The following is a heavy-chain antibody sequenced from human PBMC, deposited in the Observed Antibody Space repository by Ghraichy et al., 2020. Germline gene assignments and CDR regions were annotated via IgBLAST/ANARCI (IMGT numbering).Heavy chain of an antibody. J-gene: IGHJ6*02. CDR3: ARSDGYNSYYYYGMDV. CDR2: IYYSGST. V-gene: IGHV4-59*08. Sequence: SQTLSLTCTVSGGSISSYYWSWIRQPPGKGLEWIGYIYYSGSTNYNPSLKSRVTISVDTSKNQFSLKLSSVTAADTAVYYCARSDGYNSYYYYGMDVWGQGTTVTVSS. D-gene: IGHD5-24*01. CDR1: GGSISSYY.